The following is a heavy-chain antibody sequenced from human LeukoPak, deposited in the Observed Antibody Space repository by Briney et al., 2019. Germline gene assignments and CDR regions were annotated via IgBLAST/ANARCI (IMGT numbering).Heavy chain of an antibody. CDR1: GYTFTSYG. Sequence: ASVKVSCKASGYTFTSYGISWVRQAPGQGLEWMGWINAGNGNTKYSQEFQGRVTITRDTSASTAYMELSSLRSEDMAVYYCARAPGGSGYYYDFDYWGQGTLVTVSS. V-gene: IGHV1-3*03. CDR3: ARAPGGSGYYYDFDY. D-gene: IGHD3-22*01. J-gene: IGHJ4*02. CDR2: INAGNGNT.